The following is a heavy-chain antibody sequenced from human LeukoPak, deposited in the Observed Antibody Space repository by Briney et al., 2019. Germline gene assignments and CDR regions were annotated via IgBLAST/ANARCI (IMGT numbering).Heavy chain of an antibody. CDR1: GFTFSSYA. J-gene: IGHJ6*03. Sequence: PEGSLRLSCAASGFTFSSYAMHWVRQAPGKGLEWVAVISYDGSNKYYADSVKGRFTISRDNSKNTLYLQMNSLRAEDTAVYYCARDSDSATYYYYYMDVWGKGTTVTVSS. D-gene: IGHD2-21*01. CDR3: ARDSDSATYYYYYMDV. CDR2: ISYDGSNK. V-gene: IGHV3-30-3*01.